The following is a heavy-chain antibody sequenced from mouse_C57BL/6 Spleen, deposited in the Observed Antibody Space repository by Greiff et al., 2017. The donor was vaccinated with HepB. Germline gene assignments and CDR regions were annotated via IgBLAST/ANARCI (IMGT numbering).Heavy chain of an antibody. V-gene: IGHV1-15*01. CDR1: GYTFTDYE. CDR3: TRWDPTIVTYYFDY. Sequence: QVQLQQSGAELVRPGASVTLSCKASGYTFTDYEMHWVKQTPVHGLEWIGAIDPETGGTAYNQKFKGKAILTADKSSSTAYMELRSLTSEDSAVYYSTRWDPTIVTYYFDYWGQGTTLTVSS. D-gene: IGHD2-5*01. CDR2: IDPETGGT. J-gene: IGHJ2*01.